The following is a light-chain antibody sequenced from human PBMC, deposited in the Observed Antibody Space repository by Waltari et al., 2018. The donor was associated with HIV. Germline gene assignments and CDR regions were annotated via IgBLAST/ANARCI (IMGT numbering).Light chain of an antibody. CDR3: LQHNTYPWT. CDR2: AAS. CDR1: QDIGND. Sequence: DIQMTQSPSSLSASVGDRVIITCRAGQDIGNDLNLFQQKPGKDPKRLIYAASILQSEVPSRFSGSGSGTEFTLTVNGLQPEDFATYYCLQHNTYPWTFGQGTKVEVK. J-gene: IGKJ1*01. V-gene: IGKV1-17*01.